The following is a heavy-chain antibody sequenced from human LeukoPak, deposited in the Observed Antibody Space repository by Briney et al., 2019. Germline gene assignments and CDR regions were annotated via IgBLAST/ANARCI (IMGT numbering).Heavy chain of an antibody. D-gene: IGHD3-10*01. CDR2: IYWDDDR. V-gene: IGHV2-5*02. CDR3: ALIEIYGSDSNWFDP. CDR1: GFALSNSGVG. Sequence: KQSGPTQVKPTQTLTLTWTFSGFALSNSGVGAGWIRQPPAKALESLALIYWDDDRRHSPSPKSQLTLTKDISKNHVVLTMTNMDPVDTATYCCALIEIYGSDSNWFDPWGQETPVTVSS. J-gene: IGHJ5*02.